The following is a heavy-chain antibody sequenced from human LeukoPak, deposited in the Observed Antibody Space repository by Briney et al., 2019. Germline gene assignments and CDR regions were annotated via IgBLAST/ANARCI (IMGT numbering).Heavy chain of an antibody. V-gene: IGHV3-23*01. Sequence: GGSLRLSCAASGFTFSSYAMSWVRQAPGKGLEWVSAISGSGGSTDYADSVKGRFTISRDNAKNSLYLQMNSLRAEDMALYYCAKWAGQYYDSSGYIDYWGQGTLVTVSS. CDR2: ISGSGGST. D-gene: IGHD3-22*01. J-gene: IGHJ4*02. CDR1: GFTFSSYA. CDR3: AKWAGQYYDSSGYIDY.